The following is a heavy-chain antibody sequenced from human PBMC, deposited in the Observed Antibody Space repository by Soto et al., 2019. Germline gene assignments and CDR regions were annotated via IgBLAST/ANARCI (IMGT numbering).Heavy chain of an antibody. CDR2: IYSGGNT. D-gene: IGHD3-22*01. CDR3: ARNYYDSGYNFDY. Sequence: PGGSLRLSCAASGFTVSSNYMSWVRQAPGKGLEWVSIIYSGGNTYYADSVKGRFTISRDNSKNTLYLQMNSLRAEDTAVYYCARNYYDSGYNFDYWGQGTLVTVSS. V-gene: IGHV3-66*01. CDR1: GFTVSSNY. J-gene: IGHJ4*02.